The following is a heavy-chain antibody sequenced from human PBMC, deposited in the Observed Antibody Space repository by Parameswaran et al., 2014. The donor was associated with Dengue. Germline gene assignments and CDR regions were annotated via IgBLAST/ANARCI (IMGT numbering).Heavy chain of an antibody. J-gene: IGHJ4*02. CDR3: ARSPSVYTSSFDL. D-gene: IGHD6-13*01. CDR2: FIPKFETA. Sequence: WVRQAPGQGLEWMGGFIPKFETANYAQKFQGRVTITADDSTNTAYMKLWSLRSEDTGVYYCARSPSVYTSSFDLWGRGTLVTVSS. V-gene: IGHV1-69*01.